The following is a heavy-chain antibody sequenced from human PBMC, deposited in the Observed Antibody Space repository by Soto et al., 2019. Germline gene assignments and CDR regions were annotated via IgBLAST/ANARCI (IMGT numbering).Heavy chain of an antibody. D-gene: IGHD3-10*01. V-gene: IGHV3-23*01. Sequence: GGSLRLSCVASGLTFGSRAMSWVRQAPGEGLQWVATITDNGGDAKYADSVRGRFVISRDNSKKTLYLQMTSLTAEDSAMYFCARGSTESYPGSRIFDFWGRGTLVIVSS. CDR2: ITDNGGDA. CDR1: GLTFGSRA. J-gene: IGHJ4*02. CDR3: ARGSTESYPGSRIFDF.